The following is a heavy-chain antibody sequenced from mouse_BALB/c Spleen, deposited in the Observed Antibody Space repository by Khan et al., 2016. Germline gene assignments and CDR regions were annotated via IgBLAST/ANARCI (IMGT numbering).Heavy chain of an antibody. J-gene: IGHJ3*01. Sequence: QIQLVQSGPELKKPGETVKISCKASGYTFTDYSMHWVKQAPGKGLKWMGWINTETGKPTYADDFKGRFAFSLETSASTAYLQINNLKNEDTATYFCARSGARAGAYWGQGTLVTVSA. CDR2: INTETGKP. D-gene: IGHD3-1*01. V-gene: IGHV9-2-1*01. CDR3: ARSGARAGAY. CDR1: GYTFTDYS.